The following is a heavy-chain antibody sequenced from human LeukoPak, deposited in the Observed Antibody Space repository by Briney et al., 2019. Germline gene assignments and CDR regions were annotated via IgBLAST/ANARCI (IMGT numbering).Heavy chain of an antibody. Sequence: GGSLRLSCAASGFTFSSYAMSWVRQAPGKGLEWVSAISGSGGSTYYADSVKGRFTISRDNSKNTLYLQMNSLRAEDTAVYYCARKYYYGSGQRRDWYFDLWGRGTLVTVSS. D-gene: IGHD3-10*01. V-gene: IGHV3-23*01. CDR2: ISGSGGST. CDR3: ARKYYYGSGQRRDWYFDL. J-gene: IGHJ2*01. CDR1: GFTFSSYA.